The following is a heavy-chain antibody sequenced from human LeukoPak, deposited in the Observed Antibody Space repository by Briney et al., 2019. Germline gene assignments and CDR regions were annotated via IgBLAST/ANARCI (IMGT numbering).Heavy chain of an antibody. V-gene: IGHV4-59*08. J-gene: IGHJ4*02. CDR3: ARHEKLGQFDY. Sequence: PSVTLSLTCTVSSGSISSYYWSWIRQPPGKGLEWIGYVYYSGSANYNPSLKSRVTISVDTSKNQFSLKLSSVTAADTAVYYCARHEKLGQFDYWGQGTLVTVSS. CDR1: SGSISSYY. D-gene: IGHD3-10*01. CDR2: VYYSGSA.